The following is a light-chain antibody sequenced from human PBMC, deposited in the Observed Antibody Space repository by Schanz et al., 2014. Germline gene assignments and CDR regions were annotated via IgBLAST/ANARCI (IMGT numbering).Light chain of an antibody. Sequence: EIVMTQSSGTLSVSPGERATLSCRASQSISSNLAWYQQKPGQAPRLLIYGASTRATGIPARFSGSGSGTEFTLTISSLQSEDFAVYYCQQYGSSPYSFGQGTNLEIK. CDR1: QSISSN. J-gene: IGKJ2*03. CDR3: QQYGSSPYS. CDR2: GAS. V-gene: IGKV3-15*01.